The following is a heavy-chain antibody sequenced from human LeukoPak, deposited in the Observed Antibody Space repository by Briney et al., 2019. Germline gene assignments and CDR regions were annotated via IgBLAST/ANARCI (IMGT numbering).Heavy chain of an antibody. D-gene: IGHD3-22*01. V-gene: IGHV3-21*01. CDR3: ARESRDYYDSTGLDY. Sequence: PGGSLRLSCAASGFTFSSYSMNWVRQAPGKGLEWVSSISSSSSYIYYADSVKGRFTISRDNAKNSLYLQMNSLRAEDTAVYYCARESRDYYDSTGLDYWGQGTLVTVSS. CDR1: GFTFSSYS. J-gene: IGHJ4*02. CDR2: ISSSSSYI.